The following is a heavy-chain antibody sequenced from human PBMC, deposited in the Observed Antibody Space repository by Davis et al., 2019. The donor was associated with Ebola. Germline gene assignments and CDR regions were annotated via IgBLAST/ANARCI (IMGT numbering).Heavy chain of an antibody. Sequence: ASVTVSCQASGYTFTNYFMHWVRQAPGQALEWMGIVNCNGGSTTYAQKFQGRVTMTRDTSTSTVYMELSSLRSEDTAVYYCARNRGDIVVVPAAIRGWFDPWGQGTLVTVSS. J-gene: IGHJ5*02. CDR1: GYTFTNYF. V-gene: IGHV1-46*01. CDR3: ARNRGDIVVVPAAIRGWFDP. CDR2: VNCNGGST. D-gene: IGHD2-2*02.